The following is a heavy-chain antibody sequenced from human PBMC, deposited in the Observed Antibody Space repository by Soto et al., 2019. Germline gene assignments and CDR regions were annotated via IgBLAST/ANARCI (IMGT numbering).Heavy chain of an antibody. D-gene: IGHD3-10*01. V-gene: IGHV1-18*01. CDR2: ISAYNGDT. CDR3: ARAGVRGVTLNY. J-gene: IGHJ4*02. Sequence: QVHLVQSGAEVKKPGASMKVSCKASGYTFTNYGISWVRQAPGQGLEWMGWISAYNGDTNYAQKFQGRVTMTTDTSTTTDYMELRSLRSDDTAVYYCARAGVRGVTLNYWGQGTLVSVSS. CDR1: GYTFTNYG.